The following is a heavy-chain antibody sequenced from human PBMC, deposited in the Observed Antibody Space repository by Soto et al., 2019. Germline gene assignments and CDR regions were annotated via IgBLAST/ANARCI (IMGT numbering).Heavy chain of an antibody. V-gene: IGHV1-3*01. CDR2: TNAGNGNK. Sequence: QVQLVQSGAEVKKPGASVKVSCQASGYTFTSYTLHWVRQAPGQGPEWMGWTNAGNGNKKYSQRFQGRLTITSNSSASTAYRELSILNFEDKAVYYCARGGGWVGDPSFDSWGQGTLVTVSS. CDR3: ARGGGWVGDPSFDS. J-gene: IGHJ4*02. CDR1: GYTFTSYT. D-gene: IGHD3-10*01.